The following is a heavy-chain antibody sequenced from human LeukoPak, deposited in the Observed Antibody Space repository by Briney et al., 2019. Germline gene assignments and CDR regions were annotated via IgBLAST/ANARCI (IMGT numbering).Heavy chain of an antibody. J-gene: IGHJ1*01. CDR3: ARGGAARLHFQN. D-gene: IGHD6-6*01. CDR1: GVSISSYY. Sequence: ASETLSLTCTVSGVSISSYYWSWIRQPPGKGLEWIGYIYYSGSTNYNPSLKSRVTISVDTSKNQFSLKLSSVTAADTAVYYCARGGAARLHFQNWGQGTLVTVSS. V-gene: IGHV4-59*01. CDR2: IYYSGST.